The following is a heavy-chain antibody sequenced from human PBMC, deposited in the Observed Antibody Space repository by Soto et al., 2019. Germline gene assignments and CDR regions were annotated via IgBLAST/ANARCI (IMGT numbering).Heavy chain of an antibody. J-gene: IGHJ2*01. CDR2: IYYSGST. Sequence: QVQLQESGPGLVKPSQTLSLTCTVSGGSISSGGYYWSWIRQHPGKGLEWIGYIYYSGSTYYNPSLKSRVTRSVDTSKNQFSLKLSSVTAADTAVYYCARAHYDILTGYSSRGGWYFDLWGRGTLVTVSS. CDR3: ARAHYDILTGYSSRGGWYFDL. CDR1: GGSISSGGYY. D-gene: IGHD3-9*01. V-gene: IGHV4-31*03.